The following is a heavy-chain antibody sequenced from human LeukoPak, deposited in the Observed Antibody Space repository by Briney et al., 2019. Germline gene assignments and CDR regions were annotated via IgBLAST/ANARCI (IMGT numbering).Heavy chain of an antibody. CDR1: GGSISSYS. CDR3: ARVDTAMVGLIDY. Sequence: PSETLSLTCTVSGGSISSYSWSWIRQSPGKGLEWIGEINHSGGTNSNPSLKSRVSISGDTSKNQFSLKLSSVTAADTAVYYCARVDTAMVGLIDYWGQGTLVTVSS. D-gene: IGHD5-18*01. V-gene: IGHV4-34*01. CDR2: INHSGGT. J-gene: IGHJ4*02.